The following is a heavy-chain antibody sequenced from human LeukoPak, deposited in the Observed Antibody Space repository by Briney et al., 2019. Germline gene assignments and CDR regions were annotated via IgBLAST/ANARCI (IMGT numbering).Heavy chain of an antibody. CDR3: ARDSQLLLASPFDY. V-gene: IGHV1-18*01. CDR2: ISAYNGNT. Sequence: ASVKVSCKASGYTFTSYGISWVRQAPGQGLEWMGWISAYNGNTNYAQKLQGRVTMTTDTSTSTAYKELRSLRSDDTAVYYCARDSQLLLASPFDYWGQGTLVTVSS. J-gene: IGHJ4*02. D-gene: IGHD2-2*01. CDR1: GYTFTSYG.